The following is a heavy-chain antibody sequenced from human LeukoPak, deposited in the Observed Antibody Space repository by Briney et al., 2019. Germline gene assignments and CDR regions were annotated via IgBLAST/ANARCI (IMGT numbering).Heavy chain of an antibody. D-gene: IGHD1-1*01. CDR2: ISSSSSYI. CDR3: AKSLASMQLNWFDP. J-gene: IGHJ5*02. Sequence: GGSLRLSCAASGFTFSSYSMNWVRQAPGKGLEWVSSISSSSSYIYYADSVKGRFTISRDNSKNTLYLQMNSLRAEDTAVYYCAKSLASMQLNWFDPWGQGTLVTVSS. CDR1: GFTFSSYS. V-gene: IGHV3-21*04.